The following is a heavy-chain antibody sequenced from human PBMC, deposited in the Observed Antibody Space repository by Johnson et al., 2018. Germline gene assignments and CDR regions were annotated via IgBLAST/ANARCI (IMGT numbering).Heavy chain of an antibody. Sequence: EVQLVESGGGLVQXGGSLRLSCAASGFIFSSYAMSWVRQAPGKGLEWVSAISGSGGSTYYADSVKGRFTMSRDNSKNTLYLQMNSLRAEDTAVYYCARDRGYCSGGSCYRYFQHWGQGTLVTVSS. V-gene: IGHV3-23*04. J-gene: IGHJ1*01. CDR1: GFIFSSYA. CDR3: ARDRGYCSGGSCYRYFQH. CDR2: ISGSGGST. D-gene: IGHD2-15*01.